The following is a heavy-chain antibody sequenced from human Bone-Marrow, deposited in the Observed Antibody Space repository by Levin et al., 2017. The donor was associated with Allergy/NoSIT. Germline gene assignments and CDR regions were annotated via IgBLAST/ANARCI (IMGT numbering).Heavy chain of an antibody. D-gene: IGHD6-13*01. CDR3: ARLRKAAAIDY. CDR1: GYTFTDYY. Sequence: ASVKVSCKASGYTFTDYYIYWVRQAPGQGLEWMGRVNPNTGGTNYAQKFQGRVTMTRDTSISTVSMELSSLRSDDTAVYYCARLRKAAAIDYWGQGTLVTVSS. J-gene: IGHJ4*02. CDR2: VNPNTGGT. V-gene: IGHV1-2*06.